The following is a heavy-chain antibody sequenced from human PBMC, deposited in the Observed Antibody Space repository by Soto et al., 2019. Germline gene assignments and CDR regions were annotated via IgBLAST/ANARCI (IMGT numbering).Heavy chain of an antibody. J-gene: IGHJ4*02. Sequence: EVQLVESGGGSVQPGGSLRLSCAASGFTFSSYFMYWVRQAPGKGLVWVSRIDNDGGTTNYADSVKGRFTISRDNAKNTLYLQMNSLRAGDTAVYYCTRGYYGPDYWGQGTVVTVSS. V-gene: IGHV3-74*01. CDR3: TRGYYGPDY. CDR2: IDNDGGTT. CDR1: GFTFSSYF. D-gene: IGHD3-10*01.